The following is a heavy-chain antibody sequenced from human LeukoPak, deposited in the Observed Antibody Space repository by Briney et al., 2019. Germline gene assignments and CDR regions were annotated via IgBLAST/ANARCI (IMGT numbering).Heavy chain of an antibody. CDR3: AKDTAYSGRVFDY. J-gene: IGHJ4*02. CDR2: ISGDGGTT. V-gene: IGHV3-43*02. CDR1: GFTFDDYG. D-gene: IGHD5-12*01. Sequence: GGSLRLSCAASGFTFDDYGMLWVRQGPGKGLEWVPLISGDGGTTHYADSVKGRFTISRDNSKNSLYLQMNSLRTEDTALYYCAKDTAYSGRVFDYWGQGTLVTVSS.